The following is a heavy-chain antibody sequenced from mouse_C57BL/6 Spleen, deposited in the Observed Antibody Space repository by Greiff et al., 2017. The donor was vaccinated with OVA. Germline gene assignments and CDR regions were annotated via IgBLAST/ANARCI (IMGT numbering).Heavy chain of an antibody. CDR3: ARTITTVVATLYWYFDV. V-gene: IGHV1-59*01. CDR2: IDPSDSYT. Sequence: VQLQQPGAELVRPGTSVKLSCKASGYTFTSYWMHWVKQRPGQGLEWIGVIDPSDSYTNYNQKFKGKATLTVDTSSSTAYMQLSSLTSEDSAVYYCARTITTVVATLYWYFDVWGTGTTVTVSS. D-gene: IGHD1-1*01. CDR1: GYTFTSYW. J-gene: IGHJ1*03.